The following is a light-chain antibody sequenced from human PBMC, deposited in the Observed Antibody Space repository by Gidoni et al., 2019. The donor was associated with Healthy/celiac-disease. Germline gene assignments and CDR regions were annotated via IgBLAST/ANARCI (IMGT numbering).Light chain of an antibody. CDR2: AAS. CDR3: QQSYTGIT. J-gene: IGKJ4*01. Sequence: DIPMTQSPSSLSASVGDRVTITCRASQSISSYLNWYQQKPGKAPKLLIYAASSLQSGVPSRFSGSGSGTDFTLTISSLQPEDFATYYCQQSYTGITFGGGTKVEIK. CDR1: QSISSY. V-gene: IGKV1-39*01.